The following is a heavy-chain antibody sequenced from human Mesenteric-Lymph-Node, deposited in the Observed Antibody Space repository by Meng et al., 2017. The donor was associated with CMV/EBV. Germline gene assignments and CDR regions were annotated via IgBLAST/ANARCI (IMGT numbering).Heavy chain of an antibody. V-gene: IGHV1-8*01. D-gene: IGHD1-1*01. CDR2: MNPNSGNT. CDR1: GYTFTSYD. CDR3: ARVTIQLERLRYYYYGMDV. Sequence: ASVKVSCKASGYTFTSYDINWVRQATGQGLEWMGWMNPNSGNTGYAQKFQGRVTMTRNTSISTAYMELSSLRSEDTAVYYCARVTIQLERLRYYYYGMDVWGQGTTVTVSS. J-gene: IGHJ6*02.